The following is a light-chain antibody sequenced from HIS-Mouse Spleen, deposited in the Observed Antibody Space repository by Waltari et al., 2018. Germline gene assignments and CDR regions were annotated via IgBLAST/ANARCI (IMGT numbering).Light chain of an antibody. J-gene: IGLJ2*01. CDR1: ALPKKY. CDR3: YSTDSSGNQRV. V-gene: IGLV3-10*01. CDR2: EDS. Sequence: SYELTQPPSVSVSPGQTARITCSGDALPKKYAYWYQQKSGQAAVLVIYEDSKRPSGIPEGFSDSRPRKLATLTISGALVYDEADYYCYSTDSSGNQRVFGGGTKRTVL.